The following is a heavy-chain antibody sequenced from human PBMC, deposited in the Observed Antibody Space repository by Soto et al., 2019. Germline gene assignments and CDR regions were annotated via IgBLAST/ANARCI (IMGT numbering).Heavy chain of an antibody. D-gene: IGHD4-4*01. CDR2: INPNSGVT. V-gene: IGHV1-2*04. Sequence: ASVKVSCKASGYTFTDYYVHWVRQAPGQGLEWMGWINPNSGVTNYAQAFQGWVTMTRDRSISTAYMEVSRLKSDDTAVFYCARSEMTTIPNFAFWGQGTLVTAPQ. J-gene: IGHJ4*02. CDR1: GYTFTDYY. CDR3: ARSEMTTIPNFAF.